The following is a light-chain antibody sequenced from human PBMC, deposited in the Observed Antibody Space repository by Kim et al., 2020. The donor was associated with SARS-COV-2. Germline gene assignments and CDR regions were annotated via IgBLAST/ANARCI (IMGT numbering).Light chain of an antibody. V-gene: IGKV3-11*01. CDR3: QQRSNWPPALS. J-gene: IGKJ4*01. Sequence: PGESATLSCRASQSVGTSLAWYQQRPGQPPRLLIYDTFNRATGIPDRFSGSGSGTDFTLTISSLESEDFAVYYCQQRSNWPPALSFGGGTKVDIK. CDR2: DTF. CDR1: QSVGTS.